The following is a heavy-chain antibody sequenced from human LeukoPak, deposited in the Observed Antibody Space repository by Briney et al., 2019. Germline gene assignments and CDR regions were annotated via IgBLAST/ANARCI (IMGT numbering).Heavy chain of an antibody. Sequence: ASVKVSCKASGYTFTGYYMHWVRQAPGQGFEWMGWINPNSGGTNYAQKYQGRVTMTTDTSISTGYMELRRLRSDDTAVYYCAREDTTYYHDTSGYGYGAFDIWGQGTMVTVSS. CDR1: GYTFTGYY. V-gene: IGHV1-2*02. D-gene: IGHD3-22*01. J-gene: IGHJ3*02. CDR2: INPNSGGT. CDR3: AREDTTYYHDTSGYGYGAFDI.